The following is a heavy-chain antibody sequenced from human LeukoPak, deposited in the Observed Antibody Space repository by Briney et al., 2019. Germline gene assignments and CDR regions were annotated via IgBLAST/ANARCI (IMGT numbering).Heavy chain of an antibody. D-gene: IGHD2-15*01. CDR3: AKSFDRVVAATSFDY. CDR2: ISWNSGSI. V-gene: IGHV3-9*01. Sequence: GGSLRLSCAASGFTFDDYAMHWVRQAPGKGLEWVSGISWNSGSIGYADSVKGRFTISRDNAKNSLYLQMNSLRAEDTALYYCAKSFDRVVAATSFDYWGQGTLVTVSS. CDR1: GFTFDDYA. J-gene: IGHJ4*02.